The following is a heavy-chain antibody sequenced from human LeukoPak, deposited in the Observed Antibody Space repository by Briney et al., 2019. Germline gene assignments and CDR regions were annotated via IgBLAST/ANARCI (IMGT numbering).Heavy chain of an antibody. V-gene: IGHV5-51*01. D-gene: IGHD1-26*01. CDR1: GYSFTNYW. CDR3: ARQIGGAPFDY. J-gene: IGHJ4*02. Sequence: GESLKISCKGSGYSFTNYWIGWVRQMPGKGLEWMAMIYPGDSDTRYSPSFQGQVTISADKSINTTYLQWSSLKASDTAMYYCARQIGGAPFDYWGQGTLVTVSS. CDR2: IYPGDSDT.